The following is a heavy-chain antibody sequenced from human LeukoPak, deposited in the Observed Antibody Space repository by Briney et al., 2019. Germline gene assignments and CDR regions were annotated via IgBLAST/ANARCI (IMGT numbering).Heavy chain of an antibody. CDR1: GGTFSSYA. CDR2: IIPIFGTA. CDR3: ARGLRYFDWLDWFDP. V-gene: IGHV1-69*05. Sequence: GASVKVSCKASGGTFSSYAISWVRQAPGQGLEWMGGIIPIFGTANYAQKFQGRVTITTDESTSTAYMVLSSLRSEDTAVYYCARGLRYFDWLDWFDPWGQGTLVTVSS. D-gene: IGHD3-9*01. J-gene: IGHJ5*02.